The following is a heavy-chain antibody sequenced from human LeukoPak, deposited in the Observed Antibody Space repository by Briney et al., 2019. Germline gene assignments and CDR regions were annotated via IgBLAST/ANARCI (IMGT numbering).Heavy chain of an antibody. CDR1: GYSFTSYW. D-gene: IGHD3-3*01. CDR2: IYPGDSDT. J-gene: IGHJ6*03. CDR3: ARRNDFWSGYYTHTYYYYMDV. V-gene: IGHV5-51*01. Sequence: GESLKISCKGSGYSFTSYWIGWVRQMPGKGLEWMGIIYPGDSDTRYSPSFQGQVTISADKSISTAYLQWSSLKASDTAMYYCARRNDFWSGYYTHTYYYYMDVWGKGPRSPSP.